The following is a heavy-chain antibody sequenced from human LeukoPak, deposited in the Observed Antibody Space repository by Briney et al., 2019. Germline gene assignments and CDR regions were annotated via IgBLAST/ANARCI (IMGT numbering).Heavy chain of an antibody. V-gene: IGHV3-74*01. J-gene: IGHJ4*02. D-gene: IGHD1-26*01. CDR3: ARGGSGSSYLVHI. CDR2: ISTDGSST. Sequence: PGGSLRLSCAASGFTFSSYWMHWVRQAPGKGLVWVSLISTDGSSTRYADSVEGRFTISRDNAKNTLYVQMNSLRAEDTAVYYCARGGSGSSYLVHIWGQGTLVTVSS. CDR1: GFTFSSYW.